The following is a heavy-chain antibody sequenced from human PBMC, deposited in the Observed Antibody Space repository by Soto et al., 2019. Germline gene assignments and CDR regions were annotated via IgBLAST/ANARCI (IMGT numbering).Heavy chain of an antibody. CDR2: IYYSGST. CDR3: ARENSESTYYFDY. V-gene: IGHV4-31*03. J-gene: IGHJ4*02. Sequence: SETLSLTCTVSGGSISSGGYYWSWIRQHPGKGLEWIGYIYYSGSTYYNPSLKSRVTISVDTSKNQFSLKLSSVTAADTAVYYCARENSESTYYFDYWGQGTLVTVSS. D-gene: IGHD3-10*01. CDR1: GGSISSGGYY.